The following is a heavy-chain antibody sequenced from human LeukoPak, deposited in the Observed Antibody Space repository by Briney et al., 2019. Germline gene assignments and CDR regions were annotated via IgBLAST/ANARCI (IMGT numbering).Heavy chain of an antibody. V-gene: IGHV4-59*01. Sequence: SETLSLTCTVSGDSISTYYWNWIRQPLGKGLEWIGYIYHSGSTNYNPSLKSRVTISVDTSKNQFSLKLSSVTAADTAVYYCARAFSSSSFYFNYWGQGTLVTVSS. CDR2: IYHSGST. CDR3: ARAFSSSSFYFNY. J-gene: IGHJ4*02. D-gene: IGHD6-6*01. CDR1: GDSISTYY.